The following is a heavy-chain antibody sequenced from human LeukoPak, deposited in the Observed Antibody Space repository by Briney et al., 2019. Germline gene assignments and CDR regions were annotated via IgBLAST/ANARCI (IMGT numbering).Heavy chain of an antibody. CDR2: IYPGDSDT. CDR1: GYRFTSYW. V-gene: IGHV5-51*01. CDR3: ARQAGYCSSTSCYLGY. J-gene: IGHJ4*02. Sequence: GESLKISCKGSGYRFTSYWIGWARQMPGKGLEWMGIIYPGDSDTRYSPSFQGQVTISADKSISTAYLQWSSLKASDTAMYYCARQAGYCSSTSCYLGYWGQGTLVTVSS. D-gene: IGHD2-2*01.